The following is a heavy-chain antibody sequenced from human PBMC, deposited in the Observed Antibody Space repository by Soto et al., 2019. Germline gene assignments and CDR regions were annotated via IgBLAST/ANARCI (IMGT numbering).Heavy chain of an antibody. CDR3: AKTPSYYYDSSGSDY. J-gene: IGHJ4*02. D-gene: IGHD3-22*01. Sequence: GGSLRLSCAASGFTFSSYAMSWVRQAPGKGLEWVSAISGSGGSTYYADSVKGRFTISRDNSKNTLYLQMNSLRAEDTAVYYCAKTPSYYYDSSGSDYWGQGTLVTVSS. V-gene: IGHV3-23*01. CDR1: GFTFSSYA. CDR2: ISGSGGST.